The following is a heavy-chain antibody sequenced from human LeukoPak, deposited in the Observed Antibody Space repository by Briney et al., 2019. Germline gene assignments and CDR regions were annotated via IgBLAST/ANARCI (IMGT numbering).Heavy chain of an antibody. CDR3: ARDKAGNRYFDY. CDR1: GFTVSSNY. V-gene: IGHV3-53*01. CDR2: VYSGGST. J-gene: IGHJ4*02. Sequence: GGSLRLSCAASGFTVSSNYMSWVRQAPGKGLDWVSIVYSGGSTYYADSVKGRFTISRDNSKNTLYLQMNSLRAEDTAVYYCARDKAGNRYFDYWGQGTLVTVSS. D-gene: IGHD6-19*01.